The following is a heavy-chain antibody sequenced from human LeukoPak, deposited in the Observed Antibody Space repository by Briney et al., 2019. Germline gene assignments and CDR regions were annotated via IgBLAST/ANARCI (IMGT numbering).Heavy chain of an antibody. V-gene: IGHV4-39*07. CDR2: IYYSGST. CDR1: GGSISSSSYY. D-gene: IGHD3-16*01. Sequence: SETLSLTCTVSGGSISSSSYYWGWIRQPPGKGLEWIGSIYYSGSTYYNPSLKSRVTISVDTSKNQFSLKLSSVTAADTAVYYCARVSLGGQPNENPRYYYYYYMDVWGQGTAVTVSS. J-gene: IGHJ6*03. CDR3: ARVSLGGQPNENPRYYYYYYMDV.